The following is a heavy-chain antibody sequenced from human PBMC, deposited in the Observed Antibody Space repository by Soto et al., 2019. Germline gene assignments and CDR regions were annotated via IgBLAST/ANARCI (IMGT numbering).Heavy chain of an antibody. Sequence: EVQLLESGGGLVQPGGSLRLSCGASGFTFSTYAMTLVRQAPGAGLEWVSTTTNTGGRTKYTDSVKGRFSISRDKSRNSVYLQMSSLRAEDTAVYFCAKEGDSSSDNYNKLDVWGRGTTVTVA. V-gene: IGHV3-23*01. CDR1: GFTFSTYA. J-gene: IGHJ6*03. D-gene: IGHD1-1*01. CDR3: AKEGDSSSDNYNKLDV. CDR2: TTNTGGRT.